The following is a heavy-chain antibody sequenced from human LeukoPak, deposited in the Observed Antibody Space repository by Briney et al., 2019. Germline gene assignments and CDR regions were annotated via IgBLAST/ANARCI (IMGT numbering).Heavy chain of an antibody. D-gene: IGHD7-27*01. CDR3: ARDGETGIDY. CDR1: GFTFSSYA. J-gene: IGHJ4*02. V-gene: IGHV4-30-2*01. CDR2: IYHSGST. Sequence: LRLSCAASGFTFSSYAMSWIRQPPGKGLEWIGYIYHSGSTYYNPSLKSRVTISVDRSKNQFSLKLSSVTAADTAVYYCARDGETGIDYWGQGTLVTVSS.